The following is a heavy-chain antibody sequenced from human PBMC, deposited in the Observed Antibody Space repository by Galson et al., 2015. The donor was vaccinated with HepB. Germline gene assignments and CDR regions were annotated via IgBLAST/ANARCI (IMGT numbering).Heavy chain of an antibody. CDR1: GFTVSSNY. Sequence: SLRLSCAASGFTVSSNYMSWVRQAPGKGLEWVSVIYSGGSTYYADSVKGRFTISRDNSKNTLFLQMNSLRAEDTAVYFCAREPRKSGSAAFDIWGQGTMVTVSS. D-gene: IGHD1-14*01. V-gene: IGHV3-53*01. CDR3: AREPRKSGSAAFDI. J-gene: IGHJ3*02. CDR2: IYSGGST.